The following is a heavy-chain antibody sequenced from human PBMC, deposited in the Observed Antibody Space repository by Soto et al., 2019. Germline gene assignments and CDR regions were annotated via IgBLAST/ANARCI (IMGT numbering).Heavy chain of an antibody. CDR3: ARWAYGGNSHYYYGMDV. CDR1: GFTFSSYG. Sequence: ESGGGVVQPGRSLRLSCAASGFTFSSYGMHWVRQAPGKGLEWVAVIWYDGSNKYYADSVKGRFTISRDNSKNTLYLQMNSLRAEDTAVYYCARWAYGGNSHYYYGMDVWGQGTTVTVSS. J-gene: IGHJ6*02. D-gene: IGHD4-17*01. V-gene: IGHV3-33*01. CDR2: IWYDGSNK.